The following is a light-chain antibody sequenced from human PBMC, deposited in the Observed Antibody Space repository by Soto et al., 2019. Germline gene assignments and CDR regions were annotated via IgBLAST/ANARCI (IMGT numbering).Light chain of an antibody. J-gene: IGLJ1*01. CDR2: DVT. CDR3: SSYASGGTYD. Sequence: QSVLTQPASVSGSPGQSIAISCTGTSSDDGGYNSVSWYQQHPGKAPKLMIYDVTNRPSGVSNRFSGSKSGNTASLTISGLQAEDEADYYCSSYASGGTYDFGTGTKVTVL. CDR1: SSDDGGYNS. V-gene: IGLV2-14*01.